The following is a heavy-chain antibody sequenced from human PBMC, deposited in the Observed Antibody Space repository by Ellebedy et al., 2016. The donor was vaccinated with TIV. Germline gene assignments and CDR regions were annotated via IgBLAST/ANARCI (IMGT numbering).Heavy chain of an antibody. J-gene: IGHJ4*02. CDR3: ARDIVDY. CDR2: ISWKGANI. Sequence: SLKISXAASGFSFDDYGMHWVRQTPGKGLEWVAGISWKGANIGYADSVKGRFTISRDNAKNSLYLQMNSLRPEDTALYYCARDIVDYWGQGTLVTVSS. CDR1: GFSFDDYG. V-gene: IGHV3-9*01.